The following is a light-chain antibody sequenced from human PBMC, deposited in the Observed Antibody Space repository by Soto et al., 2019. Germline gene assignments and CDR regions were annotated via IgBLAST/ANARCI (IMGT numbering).Light chain of an antibody. CDR3: QQYLSIPRT. Sequence: DVVMTQSPDFLAVSLGERATINCKSSQSLLYSSNNKNYLAWYQRKPGQPPKLLIYWASTRESGVPDRFSGSGSGTDFTLTISSLQAEDVAVYYCQQYLSIPRTFGQGTKVEIK. CDR2: WAS. CDR1: QSLLYSSNNKNY. V-gene: IGKV4-1*01. J-gene: IGKJ1*01.